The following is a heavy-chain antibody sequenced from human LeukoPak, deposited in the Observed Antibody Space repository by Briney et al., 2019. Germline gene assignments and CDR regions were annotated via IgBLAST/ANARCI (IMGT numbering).Heavy chain of an antibody. CDR3: ARDRLGSVRGVPNAPKTLYYGMDV. J-gene: IGHJ6*02. V-gene: IGHV3-30-3*01. Sequence: GGSLRLSCAASGFTFSSYAMHWVRQAPGKGLEWVAVISYDGSNKYYADSVKGRFTISRDNSKNTLYLQMNSLRAEDTAVYYCARDRLGSVRGVPNAPKTLYYGMDVWGQGTTVTVSS. D-gene: IGHD3-10*01. CDR2: ISYDGSNK. CDR1: GFTFSSYA.